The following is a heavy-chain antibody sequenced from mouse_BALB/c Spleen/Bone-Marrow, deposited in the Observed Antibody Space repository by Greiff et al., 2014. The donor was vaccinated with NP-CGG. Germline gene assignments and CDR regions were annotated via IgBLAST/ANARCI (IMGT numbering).Heavy chain of an antibody. Sequence: VNLVESGPELVKPGASVKMSCKASGYTFTDYVISWVKQRTGQGLEWIGEIYPGSGSTYYNEKFKGKATLTADKSSNTAYMQLSSLTSENSAVYFCGRAFAYWGQGTLVTVSA. CDR3: GRAFAY. CDR2: IYPGSGST. J-gene: IGHJ3*01. CDR1: GYTFTDYV. D-gene: IGHD3-3*01. V-gene: IGHV1-77*01.